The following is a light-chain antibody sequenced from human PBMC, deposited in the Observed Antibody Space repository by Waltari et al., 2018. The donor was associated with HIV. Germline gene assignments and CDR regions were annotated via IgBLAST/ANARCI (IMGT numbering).Light chain of an antibody. V-gene: IGLV6-57*03. CDR1: SGSIASNY. CDR2: EDS. J-gene: IGLJ3*02. Sequence: NFVLTQPHSVSESPGKTVTISCTRSSGSIASNYVQWYQQRPGSAPIIVIYEDSERPSGVPDRFSASIDSSSNTASLTISGLKTEDEADYYCQSSDSIIAVFGGGNKLTVL. CDR3: QSSDSIIAV.